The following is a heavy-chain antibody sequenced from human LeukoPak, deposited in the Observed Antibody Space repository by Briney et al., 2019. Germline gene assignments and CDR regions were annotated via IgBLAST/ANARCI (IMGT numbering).Heavy chain of an antibody. J-gene: IGHJ4*02. V-gene: IGHV4-4*02. D-gene: IGHD2-2*01. CDR1: GGSGGSISSSNY. CDR2: IYHSGST. CDR3: AAYCSSTSCSDGYYFDY. Sequence: SGTLSLTCAVSGGSGGSISSSNYWSWVRQPPGKGLEWIGEIYHSGSTNYNPSLKSRVTISVDKSKNQFSLKLNSVTAADTAVYYCAAYCSSTSCSDGYYFDYWGQGTLVTVSS.